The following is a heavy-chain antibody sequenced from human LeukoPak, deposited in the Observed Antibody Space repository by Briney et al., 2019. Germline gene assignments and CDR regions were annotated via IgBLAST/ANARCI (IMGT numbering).Heavy chain of an antibody. Sequence: GGSQRLSCAASGFTFSSYWMHWVRHAPGKGLVWVSRINSDGSSTTYVDSVKGRFTISRDNAKNALYLQMNSLRAEDTAVYYCARDTEHFDYWGQGTLVTVSS. J-gene: IGHJ4*02. CDR1: GFTFSSYW. V-gene: IGHV3-74*01. CDR3: ARDTEHFDY. CDR2: INSDGSST.